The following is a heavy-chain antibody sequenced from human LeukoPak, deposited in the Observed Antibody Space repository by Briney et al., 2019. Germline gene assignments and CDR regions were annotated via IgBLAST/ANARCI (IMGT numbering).Heavy chain of an antibody. V-gene: IGHV3-30*18. CDR1: GFTFSSYG. J-gene: IGHJ4*02. D-gene: IGHD4-11*01. Sequence: QPGRSLRLSCAASGFTFSSYGMYWVRQAPGKGLEKVAVISYDGSNKYYADSVKGRFTISRDNSKNTLYLQMNSLRAEDTAVYYCAKILPDTVTADYWGQGTLVTVSS. CDR3: AKILPDTVTADY. CDR2: ISYDGSNK.